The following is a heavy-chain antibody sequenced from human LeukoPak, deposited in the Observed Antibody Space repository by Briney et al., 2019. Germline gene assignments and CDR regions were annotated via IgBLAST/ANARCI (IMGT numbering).Heavy chain of an antibody. CDR3: ARTVLYYYDSSGYTGRGVWFDP. J-gene: IGHJ5*02. V-gene: IGHV4-31*03. CDR2: IYYSGST. Sequence: PSETLSLTCTVSGGSISSGGYYWSWIRQHPGKGLEWIGYIYYSGSTYYNPSLKSRVTISVDTSKNQFSLKLSSVTAADTAVYYCARTVLYYYDSSGYTGRGVWFDPWGQGTLVTVSS. CDR1: GGSISSGGYY. D-gene: IGHD3-22*01.